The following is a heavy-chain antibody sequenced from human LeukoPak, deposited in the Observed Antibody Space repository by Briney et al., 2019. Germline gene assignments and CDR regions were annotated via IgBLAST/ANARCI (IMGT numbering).Heavy chain of an antibody. J-gene: IGHJ3*02. Sequence: SETLSLTCTVSGGSISSYYGSWIRHPPGKGLEWIGYIYYSGSTNYNPSLKSRVTISVDTSKNQFSLKLSSVTAADTAVYYCARENTMIRGVPSGFDIWGQGTMVTVSS. CDR1: GGSISSYY. V-gene: IGHV4-59*01. D-gene: IGHD3-10*01. CDR2: IYYSGST. CDR3: ARENTMIRGVPSGFDI.